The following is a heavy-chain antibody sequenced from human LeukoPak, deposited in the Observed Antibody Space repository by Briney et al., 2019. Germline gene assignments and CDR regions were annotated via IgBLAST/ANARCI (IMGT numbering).Heavy chain of an antibody. V-gene: IGHV1-46*01. CDR1: GYTFTSYY. CDR2: INPSGGST. J-gene: IGHJ6*03. CDR3: ARVAAEVVGVPGAIGFGWLRRDYYYMDV. D-gene: IGHD2-2*02. Sequence: ASVKVSCKASGYTFTSYYMHWVRQAPGEGLEWMGIINPSGGSTSYAQKFQGRATMTRDMSTSTVYMELSSLRSEDTAVYYCARVAAEVVGVPGAIGFGWLRRDYYYMDVWGQGTLVTVS.